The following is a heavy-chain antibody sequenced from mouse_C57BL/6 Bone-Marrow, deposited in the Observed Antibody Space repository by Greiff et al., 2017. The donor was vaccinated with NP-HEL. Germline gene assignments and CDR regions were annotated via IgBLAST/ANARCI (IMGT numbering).Heavy chain of an antibody. J-gene: IGHJ3*01. D-gene: IGHD1-1*01. CDR3: ARLPAITTVVVD. CDR1: GYTFTSYW. Sequence: VQLQQPGAELVRPGSSVKLSCKASGYTFTSYWMDWVKQRPGQGLEWIGNIYPSDSETHYNQKFKDKATLTVDKSSSTAYMQLSSLTSEDSAVYYCARLPAITTVVVDWGQGTLVTVSA. V-gene: IGHV1-61*01. CDR2: IYPSDSET.